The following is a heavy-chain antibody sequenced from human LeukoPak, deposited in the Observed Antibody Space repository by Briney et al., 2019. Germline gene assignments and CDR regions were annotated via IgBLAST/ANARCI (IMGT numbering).Heavy chain of an antibody. J-gene: IGHJ4*02. CDR1: GFTFDDYA. CDR2: ISWNSGSI. D-gene: IGHD3-22*01. CDR3: AKFSSGYTL. Sequence: GVSLRLSCAASGFTFDDYAMHWVRQAPGKGLEWVSGISWNSGSIGYADSVKGRFTISRDNAKNSLYLQMNSLRAEDTALYYCAKFSSGYTLWGQGTLVTVSS. V-gene: IGHV3-9*01.